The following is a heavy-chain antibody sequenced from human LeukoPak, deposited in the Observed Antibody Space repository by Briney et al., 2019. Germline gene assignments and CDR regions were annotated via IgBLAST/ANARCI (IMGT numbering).Heavy chain of an antibody. J-gene: IGHJ3*02. V-gene: IGHV3-53*01. CDR1: GFTVSSNY. Sequence: PGGSLRLSCALSGFTVSSNYMSWIRQAPGKGLEGVSVIYRGGDTYYADSVKGRFTVSRDNSKNTLFLQMNSLSVEDTAVYYCASQGWTVAGTAAFDIWGQGTMVTVSS. D-gene: IGHD6-19*01. CDR3: ASQGWTVAGTAAFDI. CDR2: IYRGGDT.